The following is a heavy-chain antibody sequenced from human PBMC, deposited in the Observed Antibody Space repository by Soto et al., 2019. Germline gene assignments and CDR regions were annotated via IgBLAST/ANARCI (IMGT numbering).Heavy chain of an antibody. CDR2: INAYNGNT. J-gene: IGHJ4*02. V-gene: IGHV1-18*01. CDR1: GSTFNSYG. D-gene: IGHD3-16*01. Sequence: ASVPVSCQASGSTFNSYGISWVRQAPGQGLEWMGWINAYNGNTKYAQKVQGRVIMTTDTSASTAYMELRSLRSDDTAVYYCARDPALGGPFDYWGQGTLVTVSS. CDR3: ARDPALGGPFDY.